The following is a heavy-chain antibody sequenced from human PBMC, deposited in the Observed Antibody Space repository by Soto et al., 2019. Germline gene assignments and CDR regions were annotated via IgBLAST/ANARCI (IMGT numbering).Heavy chain of an antibody. CDR1: GFTRTYNY. D-gene: IGHD2-21*01. CDR2: IYSGGST. V-gene: IGHV3-53*02. J-gene: IGHJ4*02. CDR3: ARDAGMDFNNCGPQFDY. Sequence: EVQLVETGGGLIQPGGSLRLSCAASGFTRTYNYMNWVRQAPGKGLEWVSLIYSGGSTYYADSVNGRFTISRDNSKNTLYLQMNSLRVEDTAVYYCARDAGMDFNNCGPQFDYWGQGTLVTVSS.